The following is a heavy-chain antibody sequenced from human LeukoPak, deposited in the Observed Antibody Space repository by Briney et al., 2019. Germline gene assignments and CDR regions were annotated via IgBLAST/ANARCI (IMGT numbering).Heavy chain of an antibody. D-gene: IGHD1-26*01. CDR1: GVTFSTYA. CDR3: ANRISGSSS. Sequence: PGGSLRLSCAASGVTFSTYAMSWIRQAPGEGLEWVSAISSGGGNTDYADYVKGRFTISRDNSKNTVFLQMNSLRAEDKGVYYCANRISGSSSWGQGTLVTVSS. V-gene: IGHV3-23*01. J-gene: IGHJ5*02. CDR2: ISSGGGNT.